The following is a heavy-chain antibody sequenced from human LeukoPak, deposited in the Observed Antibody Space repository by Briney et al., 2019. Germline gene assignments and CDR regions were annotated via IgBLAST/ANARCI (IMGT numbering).Heavy chain of an antibody. V-gene: IGHV3-30*02. J-gene: IGHJ4*02. CDR2: IRYDGSNK. D-gene: IGHD1-26*01. Sequence: GGSLRLSCAASGFTFSSYGMHWVRQAPGKGLEWVAFIRYDGSNKYYADSVKGRFTISRDNSKNTLYLRMNSLRAEDTAVYYCAKDQRGGTYVRTYYFDYWGQGTLVTVSS. CDR3: AKDQRGGTYVRTYYFDY. CDR1: GFTFSSYG.